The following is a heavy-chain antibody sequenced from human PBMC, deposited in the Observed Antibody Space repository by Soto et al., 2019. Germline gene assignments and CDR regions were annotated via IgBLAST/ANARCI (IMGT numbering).Heavy chain of an antibody. Sequence: PGGSLRLSCAASGFTFSSYWMHWVRQAPGKGLVWVSRINSDGSSTSYADSVKGRFTISRDNAKNTLYLQMNSLRAEDTAVYYCAGSAAYTAMAGYYYYGMDVWGQGTTVTVSS. D-gene: IGHD5-18*01. J-gene: IGHJ6*02. V-gene: IGHV3-74*01. CDR2: INSDGSST. CDR1: GFTFSSYW. CDR3: AGSAAYTAMAGYYYYGMDV.